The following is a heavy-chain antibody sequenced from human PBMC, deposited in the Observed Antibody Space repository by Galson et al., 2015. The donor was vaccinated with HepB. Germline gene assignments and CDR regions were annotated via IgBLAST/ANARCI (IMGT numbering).Heavy chain of an antibody. Sequence: SLRLSCAASGFTFSSYAMHWVRQAPGKGPEWVAVISYDGSNKYYADSVKGRFTISRDNSKNTLYLQMNSLRAEDTAVYYCARSNFVHESYYYDQESPGFDYWGQGTLVTVSS. J-gene: IGHJ4*02. CDR1: GFTFSSYA. D-gene: IGHD3-22*01. CDR3: ARSNFVHESYYYDQESPGFDY. V-gene: IGHV3-30*04. CDR2: ISYDGSNK.